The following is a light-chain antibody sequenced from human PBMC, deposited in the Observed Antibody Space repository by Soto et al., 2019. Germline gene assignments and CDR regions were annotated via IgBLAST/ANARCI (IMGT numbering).Light chain of an antibody. CDR2: EVS. CDR3: SSYTSSSTKV. V-gene: IGLV2-14*01. J-gene: IGLJ1*01. Sequence: QSALTQPASVSRSPGQSITISCTGTSSDVGGYNYVSWYQQHPGKAPKLMIYEVSNRPSGVSNRFSGSKSGNTASLTISGLQAEDEADYYCSSYTSSSTKVFGPGTKVTVL. CDR1: SSDVGGYNY.